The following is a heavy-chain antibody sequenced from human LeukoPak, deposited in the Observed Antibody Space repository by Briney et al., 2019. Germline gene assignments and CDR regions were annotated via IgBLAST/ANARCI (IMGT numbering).Heavy chain of an antibody. Sequence: KPSETLSLTCTVSGGSISSSSYYWGWIRQPPGKGLEWIGSIYYSGSTYSNPSLKSRVTISVDTSKNQFSLELSSVTAADTAVYYCARCYCSSTSCFSNWFDPWGQGTLVTVSS. CDR2: IYYSGST. CDR1: GGSISSSSYY. V-gene: IGHV4-39*01. CDR3: ARCYCSSTSCFSNWFDP. D-gene: IGHD2-2*01. J-gene: IGHJ5*02.